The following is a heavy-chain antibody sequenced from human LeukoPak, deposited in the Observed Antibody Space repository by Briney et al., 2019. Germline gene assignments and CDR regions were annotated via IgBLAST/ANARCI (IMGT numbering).Heavy chain of an antibody. CDR3: ARGDTGIKSELDY. CDR2: TYYRSKWYN. J-gene: IGHJ4*02. CDR1: GNIVSSNSAA. V-gene: IGHV6-1*01. D-gene: IGHD1-1*01. Sequence: SQTLSLTFAISGNIVSSNSAAWTWIRQSPSKALECLGRTYYRSKWYNDYAVSVKSRITINPDTSKNQFSLRLNSVTPEDTAVYYCARGDTGIKSELDYWGQGTLVTVSS.